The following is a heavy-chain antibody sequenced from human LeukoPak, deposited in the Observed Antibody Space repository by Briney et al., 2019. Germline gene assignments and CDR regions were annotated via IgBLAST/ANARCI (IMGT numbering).Heavy chain of an antibody. J-gene: IGHJ6*02. CDR1: GFTFSSYA. CDR3: ARDRRDIVVVVAASNYYYYGMDV. D-gene: IGHD2-15*01. V-gene: IGHV3-30-3*01. CDR2: ISHDGSNK. Sequence: GRSLRLSCAASGFTFSSYAMHWVRQAPGKGLEWVAVISHDGSNKYDADSVKGRLTISRDNSKNTLYLQMNSLRAEDTAVYYCARDRRDIVVVVAASNYYYYGMDVWGQGTTVTVSS.